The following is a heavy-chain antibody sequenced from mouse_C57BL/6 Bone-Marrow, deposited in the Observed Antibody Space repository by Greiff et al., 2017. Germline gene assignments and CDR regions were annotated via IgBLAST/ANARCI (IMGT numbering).Heavy chain of an antibody. CDR3: ARWDGSSLYAMDY. D-gene: IGHD1-1*01. Sequence: VKLMESGAELARPGASVKLSCKASGYTFTSYGISWVKQRTGQGLEWIGEIYPRSGNTYYNEKFKGKATLTADKSSSTAYMELRSLTSEDSAVYFCARWDGSSLYAMDYWGQGTSVTVSA. V-gene: IGHV1-81*01. CDR1: GYTFTSYG. J-gene: IGHJ4*01. CDR2: IYPRSGNT.